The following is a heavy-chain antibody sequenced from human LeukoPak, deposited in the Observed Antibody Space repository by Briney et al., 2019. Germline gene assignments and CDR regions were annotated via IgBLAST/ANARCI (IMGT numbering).Heavy chain of an antibody. J-gene: IGHJ5*02. CDR2: ISGSGGST. CDR3: AKVGLGLIVVVPADWFDP. V-gene: IGHV3-23*01. Sequence: GGSLRLSCAASGFTFSSYAMSWVRQAPGKGLEWVSAISGSGGSTYYADSVKGRFTISRDNSKNTLYLQMNSLRAEDTAVYYCAKVGLGLIVVVPADWFDPWGQGTLVTVSS. D-gene: IGHD2-2*01. CDR1: GFTFSSYA.